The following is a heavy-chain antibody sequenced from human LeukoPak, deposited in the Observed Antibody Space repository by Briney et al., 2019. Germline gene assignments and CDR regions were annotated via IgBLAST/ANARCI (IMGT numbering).Heavy chain of an antibody. J-gene: IGHJ4*02. Sequence: KPSETLSLTCAVYGGSFSGYYWSWIRQPPGKGLEWIGEINHSGSTNYNPSLKSRVTISVDTSKNQFSLKLRSVTAADTAVYYCARKGFRYYDSSGYPTNWGQGTLVTVSS. V-gene: IGHV4-34*01. CDR1: GGSFSGYY. D-gene: IGHD3-22*01. CDR2: INHSGST. CDR3: ARKGFRYYDSSGYPTN.